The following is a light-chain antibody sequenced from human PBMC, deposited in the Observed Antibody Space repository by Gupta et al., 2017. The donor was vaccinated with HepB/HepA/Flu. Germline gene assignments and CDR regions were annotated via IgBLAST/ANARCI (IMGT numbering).Light chain of an antibody. V-gene: IGKV1-33*01. CDR2: DAS. CDR1: HDISNY. Sequence: DIQMTPSPSSLSASVGDRVTITCQASHDISNYLNWYQQKPGKAPKLLIYDASNLETGVPSRFSGSGSGTDFTFTISSLQPEDIATYYCQQYDNRPTFGQGTKLEIK. J-gene: IGKJ2*01. CDR3: QQYDNRPT.